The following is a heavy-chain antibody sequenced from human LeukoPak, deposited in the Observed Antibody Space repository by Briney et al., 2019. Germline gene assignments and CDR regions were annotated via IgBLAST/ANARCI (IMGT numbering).Heavy chain of an antibody. D-gene: IGHD2-2*01. CDR1: GGTFNSYA. V-gene: IGHV1-69*06. J-gene: IGHJ4*02. CDR2: IIPIFGTT. CDR3: ARDVGEYCSSTNCYASNY. Sequence: ASVKVSCKASGGTFNSYAISWVRQAPGQGLEWMGGIIPIFGTTNYARKFRGRVTLTADKSTRTAYMELSSLRSEDTAVYYCARDVGEYCSSTNCYASNYWGQGTLVTVSS.